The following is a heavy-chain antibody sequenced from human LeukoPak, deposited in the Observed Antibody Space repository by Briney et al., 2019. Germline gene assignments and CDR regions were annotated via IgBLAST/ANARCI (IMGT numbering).Heavy chain of an antibody. CDR2: INPNSGGT. Sequence: GASVKVSCKASGYTFTGYYMHWVRQAPGQGLEWMGWINPNSGGTNHAQKFQGRVTMTRDTSISTAYMELSRLRSDDTAVYYCARGSSSWYYFDYWGQGTLVTVSS. CDR1: GYTFTGYY. J-gene: IGHJ4*02. V-gene: IGHV1-2*02. CDR3: ARGSSSWYYFDY. D-gene: IGHD6-13*01.